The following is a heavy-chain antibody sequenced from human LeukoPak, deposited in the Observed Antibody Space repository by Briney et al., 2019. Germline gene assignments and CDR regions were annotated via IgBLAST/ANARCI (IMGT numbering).Heavy chain of an antibody. V-gene: IGHV1-18*01. D-gene: IGHD2-2*01. CDR2: ISPYNGNT. CDR3: ARGHCSSTSCYGYYYYYMDV. Sequence: ASVKVSCKASGYTFTSYVISWVRQAPGQGLEWMGWISPYNGNTNYAQKLQGRVTMTTDTSTSTAYMELRSLRSDDTAVYYCARGHCSSTSCYGYYYYYMDVWGKGTTVTVCS. J-gene: IGHJ6*03. CDR1: GYTFTSYV.